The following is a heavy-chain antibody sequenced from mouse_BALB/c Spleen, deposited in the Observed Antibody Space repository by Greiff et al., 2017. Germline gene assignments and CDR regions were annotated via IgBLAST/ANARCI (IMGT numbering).Heavy chain of an antibody. Sequence: EGKLMESGGGLVQPGGSRKLSCAASGFTFSSFGMHWVRQAPEKGLEWVAYISSGSSTIYYADTVKGRFTISRDNPKNTLFLQMTSLRSEDTAMYYCARSGRYYAMDYWGQGTSVTVSS. D-gene: IGHD3-2*02. J-gene: IGHJ4*01. CDR1: GFTFSSFG. CDR2: ISSGSSTI. CDR3: ARSGRYYAMDY. V-gene: IGHV5-17*02.